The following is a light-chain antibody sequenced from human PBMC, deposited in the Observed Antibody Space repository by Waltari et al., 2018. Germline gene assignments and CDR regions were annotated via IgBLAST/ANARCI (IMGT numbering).Light chain of an antibody. Sequence: QSALTQPRPVSGSPGQSVTISCTVTSSDVGGYTYVPWYQHHPAKAPKLIIYDVTTRPSGVPDRFSASKSDNTASLTISGLQAEDEADYYCCSYAGSITFWVFGGGTKLTVL. V-gene: IGLV2-11*01. J-gene: IGLJ3*02. CDR1: SSDVGGYTY. CDR2: DVT. CDR3: CSYAGSITFWV.